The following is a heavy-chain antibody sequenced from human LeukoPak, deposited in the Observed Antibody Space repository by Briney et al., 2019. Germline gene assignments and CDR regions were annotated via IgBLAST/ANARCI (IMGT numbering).Heavy chain of an antibody. CDR2: ISGSGDNT. J-gene: IGHJ4*02. CDR3: AKGHYYGSGSLDY. D-gene: IGHD3-10*01. Sequence: GGSLRLSCAASGFTFSSYAMSWVRQAPGKGLEWVSGISGSGDNTYYADSVKGRFTISRDNSKNTLYVQVNSLRAEDTAVYYCAKGHYYGSGSLDYWGQGTLVTVSS. V-gene: IGHV3-23*01. CDR1: GFTFSSYA.